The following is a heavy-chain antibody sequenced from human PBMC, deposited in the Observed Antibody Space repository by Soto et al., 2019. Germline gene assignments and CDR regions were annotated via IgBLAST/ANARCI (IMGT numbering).Heavy chain of an antibody. V-gene: IGHV4-4*02. D-gene: IGHD3-3*01. Sequence: PSETLSLTSAFSGGSISSSNWRSWVRQPPGKGLEWIGEIYHSGSTNYNPSLKSRVTISVDKSKNQFSLKLSSVTAADTAVYYCARDRGIRFLERGGMDVWGQGTTVTVS. J-gene: IGHJ6*02. CDR2: IYHSGST. CDR1: GGSISSSNW. CDR3: ARDRGIRFLERGGMDV.